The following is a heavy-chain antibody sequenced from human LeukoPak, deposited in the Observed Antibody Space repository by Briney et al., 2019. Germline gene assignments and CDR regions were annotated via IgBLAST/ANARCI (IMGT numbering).Heavy chain of an antibody. V-gene: IGHV1-8*01. CDR1: GYTFTSYD. CDR3: ARGVPAAMLDFDY. CDR2: MSPNSGNT. Sequence: ASVKVSCKASGYTFTSYDINWVRQATGQGLEWMGWMSPNSGNTGYAQKFQGRVTMTRNTSISTAYMELSSLRSEDTAVYYCARGVPAAMLDFDYWGQGTLVTVSS. D-gene: IGHD2-2*01. J-gene: IGHJ4*02.